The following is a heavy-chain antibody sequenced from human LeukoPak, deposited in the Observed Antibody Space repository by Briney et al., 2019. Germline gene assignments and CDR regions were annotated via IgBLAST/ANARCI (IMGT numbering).Heavy chain of an antibody. CDR3: ARDRRDGYNDHSDY. CDR2: IYHSGST. CDR1: GYSISSGYY. D-gene: IGHD5-24*01. Sequence: PSETLSLTCTVSGYSISSGYYWGWIRQPPGKGLEWIGSIYHSGSTYYNPSLKSRVTISVDTSKNQFSLKLSSVTAADTAVYYCARDRRDGYNDHSDYWGQGTLVTVSS. J-gene: IGHJ4*02. V-gene: IGHV4-38-2*02.